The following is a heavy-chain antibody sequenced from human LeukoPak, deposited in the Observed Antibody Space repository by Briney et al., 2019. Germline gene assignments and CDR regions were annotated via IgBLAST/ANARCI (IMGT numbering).Heavy chain of an antibody. CDR2: IYYSGST. J-gene: IGHJ4*02. D-gene: IGHD6-13*01. V-gene: IGHV4-39*01. Sequence: SETLSLTCTVSGGSISSSSYYWGWIRQPSGKGLEWIGSIYYSGSTYYNPSLKSRVTISVDTSKNQFSLKLSSVTAADTAVYYCARSRMAAAGLFDYWGQGTLVTVSS. CDR3: ARSRMAAAGLFDY. CDR1: GGSISSSSYY.